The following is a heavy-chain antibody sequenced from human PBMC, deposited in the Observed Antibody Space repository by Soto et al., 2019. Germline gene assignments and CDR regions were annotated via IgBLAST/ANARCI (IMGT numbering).Heavy chain of an antibody. J-gene: IGHJ4*02. V-gene: IGHV1-18*01. D-gene: IGHD1-26*01. CDR1: GYTFTTHG. CDR3: ARWESGRCGD. CDR2: VRGDNGHT. Sequence: QVQLVQDGSEVKKPGASVKVSCKASGYTFTTHGISWVRQVPGQGLEWMGWVRGDNGHTNYAQSLQGRVTMTTDTSTNTAYMELRSLRSDDTAVYYCARWESGRCGDWGQGTLVTVSS.